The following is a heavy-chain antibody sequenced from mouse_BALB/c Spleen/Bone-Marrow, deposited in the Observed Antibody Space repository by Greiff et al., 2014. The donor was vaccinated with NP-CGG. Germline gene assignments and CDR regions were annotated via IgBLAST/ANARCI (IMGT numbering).Heavy chain of an antibody. D-gene: IGHD2-10*02. J-gene: IGHJ2*01. Sequence: VRLVESGPGLVAPSQSLSITCTVSGFSLSRYSVHWVRQPPGKGLEWLGMIWGGGSTDYNSALKSRLSISKDNSKSQVFFKMNRQQTDDTAMYYCARLYGNCGGYFDYWGQGTTLTVSS. CDR1: GFSLSRYS. CDR2: IWGGGST. CDR3: ARLYGNCGGYFDY. V-gene: IGHV2-6-4*01.